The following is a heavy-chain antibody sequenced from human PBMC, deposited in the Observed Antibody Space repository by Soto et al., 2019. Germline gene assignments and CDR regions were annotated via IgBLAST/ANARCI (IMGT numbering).Heavy chain of an antibody. D-gene: IGHD2-21*01. Sequence: QFTLKESGPTLVEPTQTLTLTCSFSGFSLTTGGVGVGWIRQPQGSSPEWLAVIYWNDDRRRSPSLEHRLTITKDTSKNQVILTMTNVDPVDTATYYCIYRRASWDYHGLDVWGQGTPVTVSS. J-gene: IGHJ6*02. CDR1: GFSLTTGGVG. CDR2: IYWNDDR. V-gene: IGHV2-5*01. CDR3: IYRRASWDYHGLDV.